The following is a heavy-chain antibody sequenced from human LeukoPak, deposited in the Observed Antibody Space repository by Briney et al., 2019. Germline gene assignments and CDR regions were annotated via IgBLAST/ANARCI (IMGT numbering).Heavy chain of an antibody. Sequence: PGGSLRLSCAASGFTFSSYAMHWVRQAPGKGLEWVAVISYDGSNKYYADSVKGRFTISRDNSKNTLYLQMNSLRAEDTAVYYCARDLKRSTLYSGSYAYYFDYWGQGTLVTVSS. D-gene: IGHD1-26*01. CDR2: ISYDGSNK. CDR1: GFTFSSYA. CDR3: ARDLKRSTLYSGSYAYYFDY. J-gene: IGHJ4*02. V-gene: IGHV3-30-3*01.